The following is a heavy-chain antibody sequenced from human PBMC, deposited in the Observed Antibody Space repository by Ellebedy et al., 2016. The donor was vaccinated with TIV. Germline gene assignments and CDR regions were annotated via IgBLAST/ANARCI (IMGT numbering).Heavy chain of an antibody. CDR3: ARVGEAFDI. V-gene: IGHV1-18*04. CDR2: ISVRNGNT. CDR1: AYTFSSYG. J-gene: IGHJ3*02. Sequence: AASVKVPCKASAYTFSSYGFTWVRQAPGQGLEWMGWISVRNGNTNYKQKYQGRVAMTTDTSTSTAYMELRSLRSDDTAVYFCARVGEAFDIWGQGTMVTVSS. D-gene: IGHD3-10*01.